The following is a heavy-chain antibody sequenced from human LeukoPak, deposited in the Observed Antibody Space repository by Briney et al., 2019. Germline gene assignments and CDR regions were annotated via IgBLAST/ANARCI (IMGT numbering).Heavy chain of an antibody. J-gene: IGHJ6*02. CDR3: ARDNIVVVPAAIEAYYYYYGMDV. V-gene: IGHV1-18*01. CDR2: ISAYNGNT. Sequence: ASVKVSCKASGYTFTSYGISWVRQAPGQGLEWMGWISAYNGNTNYAQKLQGRVTMTTDTSTSTAYMELRSLRSDDTAVYYCARDNIVVVPAAIEAYYYYYGMDVWGQGTTVTVSS. D-gene: IGHD2-2*01. CDR1: GYTFTSYG.